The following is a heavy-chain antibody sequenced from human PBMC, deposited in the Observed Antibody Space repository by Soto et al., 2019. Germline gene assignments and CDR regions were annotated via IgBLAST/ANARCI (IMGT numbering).Heavy chain of an antibody. D-gene: IGHD3-10*01. J-gene: IGHJ4*02. CDR1: GDPITSYF. CDR2: MFPGGTT. V-gene: IGHV4-4*07. Sequence: SETLSLTCTVSGDPITSYFWSWIRQPAGKGLEWIGHMFPGGTTSHNTSLKSRVSMSIDTSKNQFSLTLTSVTAADTAVYYCARALSGFTYGSRQFYFDYWGQGTLVTVS. CDR3: ARALSGFTYGSRQFYFDY.